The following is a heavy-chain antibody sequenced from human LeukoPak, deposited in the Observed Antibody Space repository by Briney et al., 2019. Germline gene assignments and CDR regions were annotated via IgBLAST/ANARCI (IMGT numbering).Heavy chain of an antibody. CDR1: GYDFTTYW. CDR3: ARGAFSVGHDY. Sequence: KYGGSRKIPWKRPGYDFTTYWIGWVGKMPGKGLEWRGIIYPGDSDTGYSPSFQGQVTISAEMSISTAYLQWSSLKLSDTAMYYCARGAFSVGHDYWGQGTLVTVSS. V-gene: IGHV5-51*01. J-gene: IGHJ4*02. D-gene: IGHD5/OR15-5a*01. CDR2: IYPGDSDT.